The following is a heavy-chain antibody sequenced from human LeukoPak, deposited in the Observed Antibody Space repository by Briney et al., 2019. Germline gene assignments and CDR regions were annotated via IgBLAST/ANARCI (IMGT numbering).Heavy chain of an antibody. J-gene: IGHJ4*02. D-gene: IGHD5-18*01. V-gene: IGHV4-30-2*01. CDR3: ASVDTAMGYFDY. CDR1: GGSISSGGYS. CDR2: IYHSGST. Sequence: SSQTLSLTCAVSGGSISSGGYSWSWIRQPPGKGLEWIGYIYHSGSTYYNPSLKSRVTISVDRSKNQFSLKLSSVTAADTAVYYCASVDTAMGYFDYWGQGALVTVSS.